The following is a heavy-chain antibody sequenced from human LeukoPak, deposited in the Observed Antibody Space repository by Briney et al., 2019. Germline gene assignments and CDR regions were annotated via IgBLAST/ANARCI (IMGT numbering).Heavy chain of an antibody. CDR2: IIPIFGTA. Sequence: GASVKVSCKASGGTSSSYAISWVRQAPGQGLEWMGGIIPIFGTANYAQKFQGRVTITTDESTSTAYMELSSLRSEDTAVYYCARVHCSSTSCYFGAFDIWGQGTMVTVSS. CDR1: GGTSSSYA. V-gene: IGHV1-69*05. J-gene: IGHJ3*02. D-gene: IGHD2-2*01. CDR3: ARVHCSSTSCYFGAFDI.